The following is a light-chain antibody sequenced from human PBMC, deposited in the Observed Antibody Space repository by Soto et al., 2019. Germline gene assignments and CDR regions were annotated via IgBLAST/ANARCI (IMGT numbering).Light chain of an antibody. Sequence: EIVMTQSPATLSVSPGERATLSCSASQSVSTNLAWYQQKPGQAPRLLIYGASTRATGFPARFSGSGSGTEFTLTISSLQSEDFAVYYCQQYDDWPPWTFGQGTKVEIK. CDR3: QQYDDWPPWT. V-gene: IGKV3-15*01. CDR1: QSVSTN. J-gene: IGKJ1*01. CDR2: GAS.